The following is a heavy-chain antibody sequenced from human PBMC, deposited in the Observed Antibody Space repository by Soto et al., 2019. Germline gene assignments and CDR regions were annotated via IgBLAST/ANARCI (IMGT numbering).Heavy chain of an antibody. Sequence: QITLKESGPTLVKPTQTLTLTCTFSGFSLNTGGLGVGWIRQPPGKAPEWLALIYWDNDKRYSPSLMSRLTITKDTSKRQVVLTMTNMDPVDAATYYCVHSRCGGDCLQSYSSHYYYGLDVWGQGTTVTVSS. J-gene: IGHJ6*02. CDR1: GFSLNTGGLG. CDR3: VHSRCGGDCLQSYSSHYYYGLDV. D-gene: IGHD2-21*02. CDR2: IYWDNDK. V-gene: IGHV2-5*02.